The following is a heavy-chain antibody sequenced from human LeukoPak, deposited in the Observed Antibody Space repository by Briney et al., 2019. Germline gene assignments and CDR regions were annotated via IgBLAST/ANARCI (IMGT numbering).Heavy chain of an antibody. D-gene: IGHD3-22*01. Sequence: GGSLRLSCTASGFTFSRYGIHRVRQAPGKGLEWMTLIQYDGSKKYYVESVRGRFTVSRDNSRNTLYLEMSSLREDDTAVYYCARWHTSGNNYYYDYWGQGTLVTVSS. CDR3: ARWHTSGNNYYYDY. CDR1: GFTFSRYG. CDR2: IQYDGSKK. V-gene: IGHV3-30*02. J-gene: IGHJ4*02.